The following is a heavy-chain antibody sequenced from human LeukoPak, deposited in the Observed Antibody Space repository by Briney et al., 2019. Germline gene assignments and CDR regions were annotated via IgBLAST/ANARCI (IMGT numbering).Heavy chain of an antibody. J-gene: IGHJ3*02. V-gene: IGHV3-23*01. D-gene: IGHD6-6*01. CDR2: ISGTGGST. Sequence: GGSLRLSCAASGFTFNSYAMTWVRQAPGKGLEWVSTISGTGGSTYYADSVKGRFTISRDNSKNTLYLQMNSLRAEDTAVYYCAKEKYSSSSFDIWGQGTMVTVSS. CDR3: AKEKYSSSSFDI. CDR1: GFTFNSYA.